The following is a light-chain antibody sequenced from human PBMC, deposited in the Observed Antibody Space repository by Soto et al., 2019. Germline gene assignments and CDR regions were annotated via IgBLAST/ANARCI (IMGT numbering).Light chain of an antibody. J-gene: IGKJ1*01. CDR1: QSISIW. Sequence: DIQMTQSPFTLSASVGDRVTITFRASQSISIWLAWYQQKPGKAPNLLIYKASSLESGVPSRFSGSGSGTEFTLTISSLQPDDFATYYCQQYNSYPRTFGQGTKV. CDR2: KAS. CDR3: QQYNSYPRT. V-gene: IGKV1-5*03.